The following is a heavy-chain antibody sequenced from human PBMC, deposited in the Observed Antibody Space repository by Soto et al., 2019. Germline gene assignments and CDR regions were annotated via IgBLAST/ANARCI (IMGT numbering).Heavy chain of an antibody. V-gene: IGHV4-59*08. J-gene: IGHJ6*02. CDR2: VYNTGGT. D-gene: IGHD1-1*01. CDR3: VRQGIGNLHGLVDV. Sequence: QVHLQQSGPGLVKPSETLSLTCTVSSGPSSSHNWGWIRQSPGRGLEWIGYVYNTGGTSYNPSLKGRVTIAADTSANHISLTLSSVNAADTAIYYCVRQGIGNLHGLVDVWGQGTTVSVSS. CDR1: SGPSSSHN.